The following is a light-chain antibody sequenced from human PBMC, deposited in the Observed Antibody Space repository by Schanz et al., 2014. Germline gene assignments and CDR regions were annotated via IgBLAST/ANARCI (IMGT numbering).Light chain of an antibody. CDR1: SSDVGGYNF. CDR2: DVT. Sequence: QSALTQPASVSGSPGQSITISCTGTSSDVGGYNFVSWYQQHPGKAPKLMIYDVTHRPSGVSNRFSGSKSGNTASLTISGLQAEDEADYYCSSYTSNSTWVFGGGTKLTVL. J-gene: IGLJ3*02. CDR3: SSYTSNSTWV. V-gene: IGLV2-14*01.